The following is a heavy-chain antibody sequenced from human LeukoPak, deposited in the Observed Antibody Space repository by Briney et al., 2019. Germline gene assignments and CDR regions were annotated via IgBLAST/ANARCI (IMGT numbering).Heavy chain of an antibody. V-gene: IGHV3-7*01. Sequence: PGGSLRLSCVVSGFSFRSYWVSWVRQAPGEGREWVVNIKQDGRGKYYVDSVEGRYTISRESTKNSLYLQMNSLRDEDTAVYYCARETSGWCFGFWGQGTLVSVSS. J-gene: IGHJ4*02. CDR2: IKQDGRGK. D-gene: IGHD6-19*01. CDR1: GFSFRSYW. CDR3: ARETSGWCFGF.